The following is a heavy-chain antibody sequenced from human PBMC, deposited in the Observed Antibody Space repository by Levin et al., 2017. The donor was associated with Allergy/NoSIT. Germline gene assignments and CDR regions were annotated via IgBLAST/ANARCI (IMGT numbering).Heavy chain of an antibody. V-gene: IGHV4-39*02. CDR2: IYYSGST. J-gene: IGHJ5*02. CDR1: GGSISSSSYY. D-gene: IGHD6-13*01. Sequence: TPSETLSLTCTVSGGSISSSSYYWGWIRQPPGKGLEWIGSIYYSGSTYDNPSLKSRVTISVDTSKNQFSLKLSSVTAADTAVYYCAREGGSSWYRVAWFDPWGQGTLVTVSS. CDR3: AREGGSSWYRVAWFDP.